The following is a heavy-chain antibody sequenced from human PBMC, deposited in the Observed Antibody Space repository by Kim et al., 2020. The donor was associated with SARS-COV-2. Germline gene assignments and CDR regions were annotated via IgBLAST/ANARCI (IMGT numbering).Heavy chain of an antibody. J-gene: IGHJ6*01. CDR2: ISYDGSNK. V-gene: IGHV3-30-3*01. CDR1: GFTFSSYA. CDR3: ARDVRWGRYGDYAVNYY. Sequence: GGSLRLSCAASGFTFSSYAIHWVRQAPGKGLEWVAVISYDGSNKYYADSVKGRFTISRDNSKNTLYLQMNSLRAEDTAVYYCARDVRWGRYGDYAVNYY. D-gene: IGHD4-17*01.